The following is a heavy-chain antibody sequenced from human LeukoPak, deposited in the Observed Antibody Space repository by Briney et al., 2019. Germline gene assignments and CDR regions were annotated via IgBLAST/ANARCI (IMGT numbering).Heavy chain of an antibody. Sequence: AESLKISCKGSGYSFTDYWIGWVRQMPGEGLQWMGIIYPDDSDIRYSPSFQGQVTISADKSIITAYLQWSSLKASDTAMYYCARHGRGSRSPNAFDIWGQGTMVTVSS. CDR3: ARHGRGSRSPNAFDI. V-gene: IGHV5-51*01. J-gene: IGHJ3*02. CDR2: IYPDDSDI. CDR1: GYSFTDYW. D-gene: IGHD3-10*01.